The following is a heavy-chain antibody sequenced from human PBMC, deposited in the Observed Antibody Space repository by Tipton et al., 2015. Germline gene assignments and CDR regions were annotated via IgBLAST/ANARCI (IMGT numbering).Heavy chain of an antibody. CDR1: GGSFSGYY. J-gene: IGHJ6*02. V-gene: IGHV4-34*01. CDR3: ARESLNTIFGVVLDYGMDV. CDR2: INHSGST. D-gene: IGHD3-3*01. Sequence: TLSLTCAVYGGSFSGYYWNWIRQPPGKGLEWIGEINHSGSTNYNPSLKSRVTISVDTSKNQFSLKLSSVTAADTAVYYCARESLNTIFGVVLDYGMDVWGQGTTVTVSS.